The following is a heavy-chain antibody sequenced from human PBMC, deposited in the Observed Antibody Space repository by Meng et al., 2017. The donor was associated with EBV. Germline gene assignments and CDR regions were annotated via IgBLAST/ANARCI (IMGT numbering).Heavy chain of an antibody. V-gene: IGHV1-3*01. CDR2: INVGVGYT. D-gene: IGHD2-21*01. J-gene: IGHJ4*02. CDR1: RFSFTSYI. Sequence: VPVGQSWAEVKNPGAALKVSCKASRFSFTSYILHWVSQAPGQRLEWMGWINVGVGYTKYSQKFQGRVTISSDTSATTGYMELSSLRSEDTAVYYCVRGPPVGVPGPGDYWGQGTLVTVSS. CDR3: VRGPPVGVPGPGDY.